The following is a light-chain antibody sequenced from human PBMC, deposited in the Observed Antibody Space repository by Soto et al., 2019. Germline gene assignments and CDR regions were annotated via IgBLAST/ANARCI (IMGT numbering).Light chain of an antibody. CDR1: QSVSSY. J-gene: IGKJ4*01. V-gene: IGKV3-11*01. CDR2: DAS. Sequence: EIVLTQSPATLSLSPGERATLSCRASQSVSSYLAWYQQKPGQAPRLLIYDASNRATAIPATFSGSGSGTDFTLTISSLEPEDFAVYYCQQRSNWPPGTFGGGTQVEIK. CDR3: QQRSNWPPGT.